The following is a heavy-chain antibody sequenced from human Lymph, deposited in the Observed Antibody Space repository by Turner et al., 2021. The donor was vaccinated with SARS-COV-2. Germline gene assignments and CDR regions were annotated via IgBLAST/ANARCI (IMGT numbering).Heavy chain of an antibody. J-gene: IGHJ6*02. Sequence: QVQLVQSGAEVKKPGASVKVSCKASGYTFTSYYMHWVRQAPGQGLEWMGIINPSGGSTTYAQKFQGRVTMTRDTSMSTVYMELSSLRSEDTAVYYCARDPPIQIWVDYFYYGMDVWGQGTTVTVSS. CDR3: ARDPPIQIWVDYFYYGMDV. CDR1: GYTFTSYY. D-gene: IGHD5-18*01. V-gene: IGHV1-46*01. CDR2: INPSGGST.